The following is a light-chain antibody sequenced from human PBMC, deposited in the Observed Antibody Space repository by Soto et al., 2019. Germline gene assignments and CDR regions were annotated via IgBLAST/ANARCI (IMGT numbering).Light chain of an antibody. CDR3: QQSYSTPRST. CDR2: AAS. CDR1: QSISSY. Sequence: DIQMTQSPSSLSASVGDRVTITCRASQSISSYLNWYQQKPGKAPKLLIYAASSLQSGVPSRFSGGGSGTDFTLTISSLQPEDFATYYCQQSYSTPRSTFGGGTKVDIK. V-gene: IGKV1-39*01. J-gene: IGKJ4*01.